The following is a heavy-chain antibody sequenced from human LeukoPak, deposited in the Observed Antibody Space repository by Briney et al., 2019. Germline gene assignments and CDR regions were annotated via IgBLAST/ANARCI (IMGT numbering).Heavy chain of an antibody. V-gene: IGHV3-9*01. D-gene: IGHD3-10*01. CDR2: ISWNSGKI. CDR3: AKGDGSGSYYKVPSFDY. Sequence: GGSLRLSCVVSGFTFDDCAMHWVRQAPGKGLEWVSGISWNSGKIDYAASVKGRFTISRDNAKNSLYLQMNSLRAEDTALYYCAKGDGSGSYYKVPSFDYWGQGTLVTVSS. CDR1: GFTFDDCA. J-gene: IGHJ4*02.